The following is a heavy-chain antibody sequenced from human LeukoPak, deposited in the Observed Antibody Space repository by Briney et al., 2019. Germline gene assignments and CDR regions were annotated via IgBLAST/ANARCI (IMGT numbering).Heavy chain of an antibody. CDR2: ISGSGGST. D-gene: IGHD3-22*01. CDR1: GFTFSSYA. Sequence: SGGSLRLSCAASGFTFSSYAMSWVRQAPGKGLEWVSAISGSGGSTYYADSVKGRFTISRDNSKNTLYLQMNSLRAEDTAVYYCAKAEDPASEYYDSRNVGADYWGQGTLVTVSS. CDR3: AKAEDPASEYYDSRNVGADY. J-gene: IGHJ4*02. V-gene: IGHV3-23*01.